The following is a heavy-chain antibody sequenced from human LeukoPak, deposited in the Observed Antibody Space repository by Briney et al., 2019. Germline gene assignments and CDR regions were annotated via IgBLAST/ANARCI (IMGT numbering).Heavy chain of an antibody. CDR2: ISYDRSEE. D-gene: IGHD2-15*01. CDR1: GFTFGSYG. V-gene: IGHV3-30*03. CDR3: ARVYSSYFFDY. Sequence: GGSLRLSCATSGFTFGSYGMHWVRQAPGMGLQWVTFISYDRSEEYYADSVKGRFTISRDNSRGTLYLQMNSLTPEGTAVYYCARVYSSYFFDYWGQGTLVTVSS. J-gene: IGHJ4*02.